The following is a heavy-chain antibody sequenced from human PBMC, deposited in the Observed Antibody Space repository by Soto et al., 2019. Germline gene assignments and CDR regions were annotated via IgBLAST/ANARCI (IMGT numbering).Heavy chain of an antibody. V-gene: IGHV4-59*01. D-gene: IGHD2-21*02. CDR2: MYNTGST. CDR3: ARDLWGYCGTDCYPLDV. Sequence: SETLSLTCTVSGGSISGDYWSWIRQPPGKGLEWLGYMYNTGSTVYNPSFKSRVTISVDTSKNQFSLKLNSVTAADTAVYYCARDLWGYCGTDCYPLDVWGQGTTVTVSS. J-gene: IGHJ6*02. CDR1: GGSISGDY.